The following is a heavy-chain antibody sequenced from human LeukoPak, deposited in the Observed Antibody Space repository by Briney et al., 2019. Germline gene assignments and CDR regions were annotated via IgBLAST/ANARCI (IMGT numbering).Heavy chain of an antibody. J-gene: IGHJ4*02. V-gene: IGHV4-38-2*02. CDR3: ARGGGISPLFDY. CDR1: GYSISSGYY. CDR2: VYHSAST. Sequence: PSETLSLTCSVSGYSISSGYYWGWIRQPPGKGLEWIGSVYHSASTHYNPSLKSRVTISVEASKNQFSLKLSSVTAADTAVYYCARGGGISPLFDYWGQGTLVTVSS. D-gene: IGHD6-13*01.